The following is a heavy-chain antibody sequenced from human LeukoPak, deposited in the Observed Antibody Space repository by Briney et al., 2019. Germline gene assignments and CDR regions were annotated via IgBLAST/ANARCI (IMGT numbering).Heavy chain of an antibody. V-gene: IGHV1-46*01. CDR1: GYTFTSYY. Sequence: ASVKVSCKASGYTFTSYYMHWVRLAPGQGFEWMGTINPSGGSTRYAQKFQGRVTMTRDTSTSTVYMELSSLRSEDTAVYYCARDALRLGELSLSFDYWGQGTLVTVSS. D-gene: IGHD3-16*02. J-gene: IGHJ4*02. CDR3: ARDALRLGELSLSFDY. CDR2: INPSGGST.